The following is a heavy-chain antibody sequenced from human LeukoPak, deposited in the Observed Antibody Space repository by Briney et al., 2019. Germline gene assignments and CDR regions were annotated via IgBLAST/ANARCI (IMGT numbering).Heavy chain of an antibody. Sequence: GGSLRLSCAASGFTFSSYWMTWVRQAPGKGLEWVASIKQDGNEKYYVDSVKGRFTISRDNARNSLYLQMSSLRAEDTALYHCARGRGIAAAGTYDYWGQGTLVTVSS. CDR3: ARGRGIAAAGTYDY. V-gene: IGHV3-7*03. D-gene: IGHD6-13*01. CDR2: IKQDGNEK. J-gene: IGHJ4*02. CDR1: GFTFSSYW.